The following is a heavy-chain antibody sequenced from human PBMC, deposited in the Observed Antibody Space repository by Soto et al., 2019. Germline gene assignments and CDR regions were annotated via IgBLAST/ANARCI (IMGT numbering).Heavy chain of an antibody. V-gene: IGHV4-34*01. J-gene: IGHJ5*02. CDR2: INHNTNT. D-gene: IGHD3-10*02. CDR3: ARGESLFRGSLDP. Sequence: QVQLQQWGAGLLKPSETLSLTCAVYGGSISNGYWNWFRQPPGKGLACIGEINHNTNTIYNPSLTSRVTISVVTSKNHFSLKLTSVTAADTAVYYCARGESLFRGSLDPWGQGTLVTASS. CDR1: GGSISNGY.